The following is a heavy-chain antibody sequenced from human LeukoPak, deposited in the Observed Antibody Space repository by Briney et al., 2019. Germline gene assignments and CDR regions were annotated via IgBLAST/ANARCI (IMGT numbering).Heavy chain of an antibody. CDR3: ARDAQIHYYDNQPFDY. D-gene: IGHD3-22*01. J-gene: IGHJ4*02. CDR2: ISSSGSTI. Sequence: PGGSLRLSCAASGFTFSDYYMSWIRQAPGKGLEWVSYISSSGSTIYYADSVKGRFTISRDNAKNSLYLQMNSLRAEDTAVYYCARDAQIHYYDNQPFDYWGQGTLVTVSS. CDR1: GFTFSDYY. V-gene: IGHV3-11*04.